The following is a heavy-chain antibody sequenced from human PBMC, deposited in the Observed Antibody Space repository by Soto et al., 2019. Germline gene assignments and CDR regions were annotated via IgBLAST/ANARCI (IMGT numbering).Heavy chain of an antibody. CDR2: IIPILGIA. Sequence: QVQLVQSGAEVKEAGSSVKVSCKASGGTFSSYTISWVRQAPGQGLEWMGRIIPILGIANYAQKFQGRVTITADKSTSTAYMELSSLRSVDTAVYYCARGYGPFDYWGQGTLVTVSS. J-gene: IGHJ4*02. CDR1: GGTFSSYT. CDR3: ARGYGPFDY. D-gene: IGHD4-17*01. V-gene: IGHV1-69*02.